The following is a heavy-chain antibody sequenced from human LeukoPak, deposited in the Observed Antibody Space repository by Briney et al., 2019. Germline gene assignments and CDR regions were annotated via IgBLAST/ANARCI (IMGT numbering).Heavy chain of an antibody. CDR2: IAHHGNDK. Sequence: GGSLRLSCAASGFTLSRNAMHWGRQGPGKGLEWVAYIAHHGNDKYYVDSVKGRFTISRDNSKRTLYLQMNSLRPDDTAVYYCAKDGSWSCTDWGQGTLVTVSS. J-gene: IGHJ4*02. V-gene: IGHV3-30*02. CDR3: AKDGSWSCTD. D-gene: IGHD2-8*02. CDR1: GFTLSRNA.